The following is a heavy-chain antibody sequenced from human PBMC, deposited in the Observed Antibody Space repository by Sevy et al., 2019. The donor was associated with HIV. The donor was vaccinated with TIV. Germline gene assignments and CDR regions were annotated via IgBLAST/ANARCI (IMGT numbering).Heavy chain of an antibody. J-gene: IGHJ3*02. CDR1: GFTFSSYA. D-gene: IGHD3-22*01. Sequence: GGSLRLSCAASGFTFSSYAMHWVRQAPGKGLEWVAVISYDGSNKYYADSVKGRFTISRDNSKNTLYLQMNSLRAEDKAVYYCASDGKRYYYDRSGYSFSDAFDIWGQGTMVTVSS. V-gene: IGHV3-30-3*01. CDR3: ASDGKRYYYDRSGYSFSDAFDI. CDR2: ISYDGSNK.